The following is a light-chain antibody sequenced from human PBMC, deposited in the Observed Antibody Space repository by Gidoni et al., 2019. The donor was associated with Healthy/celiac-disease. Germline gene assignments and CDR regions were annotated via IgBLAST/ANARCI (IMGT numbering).Light chain of an antibody. Sequence: QSALTQPPSASGSPGQSVTISCTGTSSDVGGYNYVSWYQQHPGKAPKLMIYEVSKRPPGVPDRCSGSKSGNTASLTVSGLQAEDEADYYCSSYAGSTVVFGGGTKLTVL. CDR1: SSDVGGYNY. CDR3: SSYAGSTVV. V-gene: IGLV2-8*01. J-gene: IGLJ2*01. CDR2: EVS.